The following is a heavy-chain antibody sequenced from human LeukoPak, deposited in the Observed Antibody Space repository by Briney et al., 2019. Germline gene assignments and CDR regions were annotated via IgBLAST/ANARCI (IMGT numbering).Heavy chain of an antibody. CDR1: GFIFSSYW. Sequence: GGSLRLSCAASGFIFSSYWMHWVRQAPGKGLVWVSRINSDGSSTSYADSVKGRYTISRDNAKNTLYLQMNSLRAEDTAVYYCARGFYYDSSGYYYEDAGYWGQGTLVTVSS. V-gene: IGHV3-74*01. CDR3: ARGFYYDSSGYYYEDAGY. CDR2: INSDGSST. J-gene: IGHJ4*02. D-gene: IGHD3-22*01.